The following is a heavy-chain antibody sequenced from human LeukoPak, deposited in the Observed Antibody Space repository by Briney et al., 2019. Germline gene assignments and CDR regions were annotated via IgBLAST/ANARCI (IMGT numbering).Heavy chain of an antibody. J-gene: IGHJ4*02. D-gene: IGHD3-22*01. V-gene: IGHV3-48*03. Sequence: GGPVSLFCAASGFTFRIYDMNWVRRARGEGVEGVSYNSSCGGAIYFAGSVNGRFTIPRDNTKNSLYLQMNSLRAEGTGVYYCARGTPNYFDSSGYFYLWGEGPLVSVSS. CDR3: ARGTPNYFDSSGYFYL. CDR2: NSSCGGAI. CDR1: GFTFRIYD.